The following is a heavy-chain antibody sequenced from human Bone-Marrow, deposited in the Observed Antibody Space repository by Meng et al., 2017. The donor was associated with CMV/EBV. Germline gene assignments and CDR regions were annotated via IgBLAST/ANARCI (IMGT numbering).Heavy chain of an antibody. CDR3: ARVLSIAVDRAFAD. CDR1: GFTVSSNY. CDR2: IYSGGST. J-gene: IGHJ4*02. Sequence: GESLKISCAASGFTVSSNYMSWVRQAPGKGLEWVSVIYSGGSTYYADSVKGRFTISRDNSKNTLYLQMNSLRAEDTAVYYCARVLSIAVDRAFADWGPGKLVNVSS. D-gene: IGHD6-19*01. V-gene: IGHV3-66*02.